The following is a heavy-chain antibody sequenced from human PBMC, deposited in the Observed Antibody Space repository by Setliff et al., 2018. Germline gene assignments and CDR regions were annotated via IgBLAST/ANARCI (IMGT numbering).Heavy chain of an antibody. CDR3: AREEYGDRYPTGDYFDY. D-gene: IGHD4-17*01. CDR2: IYYSGST. Sequence: PSETLSLTCTVSGGSISSYYWSWIRQPPGKGLEWIGYIYYSGSTNYNPSLKSRVTISVDTSKNQFSLKLGSVTAADTAVYYCAREEYGDRYPTGDYFDYWGQGTLVTVSS. J-gene: IGHJ4*02. V-gene: IGHV4-59*01. CDR1: GGSISSYY.